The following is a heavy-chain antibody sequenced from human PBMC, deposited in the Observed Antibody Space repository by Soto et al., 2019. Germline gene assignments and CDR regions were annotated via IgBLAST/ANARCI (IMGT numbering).Heavy chain of an antibody. J-gene: IGHJ4*02. CDR1: GFTVSSNY. CDR2: IYSGGST. Sequence: EVQLVETGGGLIQPGGSLRLSCAASGFTVSSNYMSWVRQAPGKGLEWVSVIYSGGSTYYADSVKGRFTISRDNSKNTLYLQMNSLRAEDTAVYYCARDPGGYYDSSDKGWGQGTLVTVSS. D-gene: IGHD3-22*01. CDR3: ARDPGGYYDSSDKG. V-gene: IGHV3-53*02.